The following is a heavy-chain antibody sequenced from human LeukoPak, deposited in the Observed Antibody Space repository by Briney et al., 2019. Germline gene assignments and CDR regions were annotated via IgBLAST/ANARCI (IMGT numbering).Heavy chain of an antibody. CDR2: IWYDGSNK. J-gene: IGHJ4*02. CDR1: GFTFSSYG. V-gene: IGHV3-33*01. CDR3: ARDPTGYCSGSSCYSPYY. Sequence: PGGSLRLSCAASGFTFSSYGMHWVRQAPGKGLEWVAMIWYDGSNKYYADSMKGRFTISRDNSKNTLYLQMNSLRAEDTAVYYCARDPTGYCSGSSCYSPYYWGQGTLVTVPS. D-gene: IGHD2-15*01.